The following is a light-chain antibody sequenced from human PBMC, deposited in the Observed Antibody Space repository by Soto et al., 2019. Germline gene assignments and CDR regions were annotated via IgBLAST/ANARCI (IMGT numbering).Light chain of an antibody. V-gene: IGKV3-11*01. CDR3: QQRSNWLT. J-gene: IGKJ4*01. CDR2: DAS. Sequence: EIVLTQSPATLSLSPGERATLSCRVSQSVGSYLAWYQQKPGQAPRLLIYDASNRATGIPARFSGSGSGTDFTLTISSLEPEDFAVYYCQQRSNWLTFGGGTKVEIK. CDR1: QSVGSY.